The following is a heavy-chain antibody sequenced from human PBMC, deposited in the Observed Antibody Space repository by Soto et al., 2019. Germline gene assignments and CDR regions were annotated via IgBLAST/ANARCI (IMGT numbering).Heavy chain of an antibody. V-gene: IGHV1-18*01. CDR3: ARDFGSHCSGGSCPNYY. J-gene: IGHJ4*02. D-gene: IGHD2-15*01. Sequence: QVQLVQSGAEVKKPGASVKVSCKASGYTFTSYGISWVRQAPGQGLEWMGWISAYNGNTNYAQKLQGRVTMTTDTSTSTAYMELRSLRCDDTAVYYCARDFGSHCSGGSCPNYYWGQGTLVTVSS. CDR2: ISAYNGNT. CDR1: GYTFTSYG.